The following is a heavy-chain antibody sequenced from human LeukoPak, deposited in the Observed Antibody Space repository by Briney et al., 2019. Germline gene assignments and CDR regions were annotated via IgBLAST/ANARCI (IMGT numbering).Heavy chain of an antibody. J-gene: IGHJ4*02. D-gene: IGHD1-26*01. V-gene: IGHV4-30-2*03. CDR2: IYYTGRT. CDR1: GGSISSGGYY. CDR3: AKGRSWSSVDY. Sequence: SQTLSLTCTVSGGSISSGGYYWSWIRQHPGKGLEWIGSIYYTGRTYYNPSLKSRVTISVDTSKNEFSLKVTPVTAAETALYYCAKGRSWSSVDYWGQGILVTVSS.